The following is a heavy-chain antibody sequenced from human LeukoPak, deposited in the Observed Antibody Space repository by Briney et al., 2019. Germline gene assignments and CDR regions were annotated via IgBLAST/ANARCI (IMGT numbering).Heavy chain of an antibody. CDR2: IWYDGSNK. Sequence: GGSLRLSCAASGFTFSSYGMHWVRQAPGKGLEWVAVIWYDGSNKYYADSVKGRFTISRDNSKNTLYLQMNSLRAEDTAVYYCARDRMVRGEDYYYGMDVWGQGTTVTVSS. D-gene: IGHD3-10*01. CDR3: ARDRMVRGEDYYYGMDV. V-gene: IGHV3-33*01. J-gene: IGHJ6*02. CDR1: GFTFSSYG.